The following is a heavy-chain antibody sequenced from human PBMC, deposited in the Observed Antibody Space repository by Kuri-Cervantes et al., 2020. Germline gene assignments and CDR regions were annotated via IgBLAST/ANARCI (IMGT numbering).Heavy chain of an antibody. Sequence: GSLRLSCAVYGGSFSGYYWSWIRQPPGKGLEWIGEINHSGSTNYNPSLKSRVTISVDTSKNQFSLKLTSVTAADTAVYYCARFAYYYYGMDVWGQGTAVTVSS. CDR3: ARFAYYYYGMDV. CDR1: GGSFSGYY. V-gene: IGHV4-34*01. CDR2: INHSGST. J-gene: IGHJ6*02. D-gene: IGHD3-10*01.